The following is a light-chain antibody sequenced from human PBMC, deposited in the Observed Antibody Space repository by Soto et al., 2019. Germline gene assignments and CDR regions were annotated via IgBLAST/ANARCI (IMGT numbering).Light chain of an antibody. CDR3: QQYNSYWT. CDR1: QSISSW. V-gene: IGKV1-5*01. CDR2: AAS. Sequence: DIQMTQSPPTLSASVGDRVTITCRASQSISSWLAWYQQKPGKAPNLLIYAASTLESGVPSRFSGSGSGTEFTLTISSLQPDDFATYYCQQYNSYWTFGQGTKVDIK. J-gene: IGKJ1*01.